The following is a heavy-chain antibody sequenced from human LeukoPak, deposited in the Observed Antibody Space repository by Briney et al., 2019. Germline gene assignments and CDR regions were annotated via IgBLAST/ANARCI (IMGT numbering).Heavy chain of an antibody. D-gene: IGHD3-10*01. Sequence: SETLSLTCTVSGGSISSSSYYWGWIRQPPGKGLEWIGSIYYSGSTYYNPSLKSRVTISVDTSKNQFSLKLSSVSAADTAVYYCARSDGYGLVGIWGQGTMVTVSS. J-gene: IGHJ3*02. V-gene: IGHV4-39*07. CDR3: ARSDGYGLVGI. CDR2: IYYSGST. CDR1: GGSISSSSYY.